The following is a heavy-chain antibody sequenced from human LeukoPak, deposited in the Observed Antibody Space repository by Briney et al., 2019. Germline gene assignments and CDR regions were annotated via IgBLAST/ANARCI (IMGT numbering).Heavy chain of an antibody. Sequence: ASVKVSCKATGYTFTSYGISWVRQAPGQGLEWMGWISAYNGNTNYAQKLQGRVTMTTDTSTSTAYMELRSLRSDDSAVYYCARSFSSSWLGDYWGQGTLVTVSS. CDR1: GYTFTSYG. J-gene: IGHJ4*02. CDR3: ARSFSSSWLGDY. CDR2: ISAYNGNT. D-gene: IGHD6-13*01. V-gene: IGHV1-18*01.